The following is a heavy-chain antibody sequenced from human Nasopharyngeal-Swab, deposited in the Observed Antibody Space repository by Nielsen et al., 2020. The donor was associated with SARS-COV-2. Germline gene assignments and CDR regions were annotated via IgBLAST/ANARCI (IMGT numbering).Heavy chain of an antibody. J-gene: IGHJ4*02. V-gene: IGHV1-69*13. CDR2: IIPIFGTA. Sequence: SVKVSCKASGGTFSSYAISWVRQAPGQGLEWMGGIIPIFGTANYAQKFQGRVAITADESTSTAYMELSSLRSEDTAVYYCATDDHYDSRGLDYWGQGTLVTVSS. CDR3: ATDDHYDSRGLDY. CDR1: GGTFSSYA. D-gene: IGHD3-22*01.